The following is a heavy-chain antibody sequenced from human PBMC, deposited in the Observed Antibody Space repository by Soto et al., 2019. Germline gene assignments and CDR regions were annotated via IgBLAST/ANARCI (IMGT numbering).Heavy chain of an antibody. V-gene: IGHV3-53*04. D-gene: IGHD5-12*01. CDR2: IHSGGST. CDR3: ARVPVYGGYVEGFDY. J-gene: IGHJ4*02. Sequence: EVHLVESGGGLVQPGGSLRLSCAASGFTVSHNYMSWVRQAPGKGLEWVSVIHSGGSTYYADSVKGRFTNSRHDSKHTLYLQMNSLRTEDTAVYYCARVPVYGGYVEGFDYWGQGTLVTVSS. CDR1: GFTVSHNY.